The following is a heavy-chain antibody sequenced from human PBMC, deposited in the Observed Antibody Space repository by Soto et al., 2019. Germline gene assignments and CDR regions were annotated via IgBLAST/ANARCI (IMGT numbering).Heavy chain of an antibody. CDR2: MNPNSGNT. J-gene: IGHJ5*02. Sequence: ASVKVSFKASGYTFTSYDINWLRQATGQGLEWMGWMNPNSGNTGYAQKFQGRVTMTRNTSISTAYMELSSLRSEDTAVYYCARARSSIADDWFDPWGQGTLVTVSS. CDR3: ARARSSIADDWFDP. CDR1: GYTFTSYD. D-gene: IGHD6-6*01. V-gene: IGHV1-8*01.